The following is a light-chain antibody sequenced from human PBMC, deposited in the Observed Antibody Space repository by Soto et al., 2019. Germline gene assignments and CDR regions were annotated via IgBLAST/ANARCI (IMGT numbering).Light chain of an antibody. CDR2: EVT. CDR3: SSYGGDNNWGD. CDR1: SSDVGAYNY. J-gene: IGLJ2*01. Sequence: QSVLTQPPSASGSPGQSVTISCTGTSSDVGAYNYVSWYQQHPGKTPKLMIYEVTKRPSGVPDRFSGSKSGNTASLTVSGLQAEDEADYYCSSYGGDNNWGDFGGGTKLTVL. V-gene: IGLV2-8*01.